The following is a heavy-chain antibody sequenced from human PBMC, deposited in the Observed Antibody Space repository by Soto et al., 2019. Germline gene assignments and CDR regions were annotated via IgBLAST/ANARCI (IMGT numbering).Heavy chain of an antibody. CDR3: AKGSTSIYYYYMDV. CDR1: RFTFSNFA. Sequence: EVQLLESGGGLVQPGGSLRLSCVASRFTFSNFAMRWVRQAPEKGLEWVSAITYSGETTFYADSVKGRFTVSRDNSKKTLYLQMSSLSVEDTAVYYCAKGSTSIYYYYMDVWGKGTTVTVSS. CDR2: ITYSGETT. J-gene: IGHJ6*03. V-gene: IGHV3-23*01.